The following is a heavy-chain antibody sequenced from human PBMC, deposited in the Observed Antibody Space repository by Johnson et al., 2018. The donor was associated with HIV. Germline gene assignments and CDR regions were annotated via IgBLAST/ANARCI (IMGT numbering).Heavy chain of an antibody. CDR2: IYTGGST. D-gene: IGHD5-24*01. CDR1: GFTVSTNY. V-gene: IGHV3-66*02. CDR3: ARGMARIAFDI. Sequence: VQLVESVGGLVQPGGSLRLSCAASGFTVSTNYMSWVRQAPGKGLEWVSLIYTGGSTFYADSVKGRFTISRDNSKNTLYLQMNSLRAEDTAVYYCARGMARIAFDIWGQGTMVTVSS. J-gene: IGHJ3*02.